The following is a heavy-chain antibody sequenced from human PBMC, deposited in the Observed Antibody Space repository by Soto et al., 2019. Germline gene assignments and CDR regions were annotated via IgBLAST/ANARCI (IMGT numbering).Heavy chain of an antibody. J-gene: IGHJ5*02. CDR2: MQSNSGNT. D-gene: IGHD3-3*01. Sequence: ASVKVSSKASGYTFNSHDINWVRQASRKGLEWKGRMQSNSGNTGYAQKFQCRDTMTRNTSISTAYMELSSLISEDTAVYSCARGRVFGVVILNNWFEPWGQGSLVTVSS. V-gene: IGHV1-8*01. CDR3: ARGRVFGVVILNNWFEP. CDR1: GYTFNSHD.